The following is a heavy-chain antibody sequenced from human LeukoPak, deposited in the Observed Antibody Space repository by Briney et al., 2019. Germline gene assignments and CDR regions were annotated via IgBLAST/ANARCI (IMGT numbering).Heavy chain of an antibody. CDR3: AKVTGGDMITYGGLDY. J-gene: IGHJ4*02. D-gene: IGHD3-16*01. CDR1: GFIFRKYV. Sequence: GGSLRLSCAASGFIFRKYVMSWVRQAPGKGLEWVSAISSSGASTYYADSVKGRFTISRDNSKNTLYLQMNSLRAEDTAVYYCAKVTGGDMITYGGLDYWGQGTLVTVSS. V-gene: IGHV3-23*01. CDR2: ISSSGAST.